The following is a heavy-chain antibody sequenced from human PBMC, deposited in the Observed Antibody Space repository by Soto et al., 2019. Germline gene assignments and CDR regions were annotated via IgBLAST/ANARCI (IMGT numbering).Heavy chain of an antibody. D-gene: IGHD6-13*01. Sequence: PGWSLRLSCAASGFTFSDYYMSWIRQAPGKGLEWVSYISSSSSYTNYADSVKGRFTISRDNDKNSLYLQMNSLRAEDTAVYYCARDGTQQLASGYFDYWGQGTLVTVSS. CDR1: GFTFSDYY. CDR2: ISSSSSYT. CDR3: ARDGTQQLASGYFDY. V-gene: IGHV3-11*06. J-gene: IGHJ4*02.